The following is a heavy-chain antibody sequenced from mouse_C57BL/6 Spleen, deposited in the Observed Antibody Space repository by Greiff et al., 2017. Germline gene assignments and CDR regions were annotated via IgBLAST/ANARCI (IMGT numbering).Heavy chain of an antibody. J-gene: IGHJ2*01. CDR1: GYTFTSYW. CDR2: IYPGSGST. CDR3: ARYRDYGNYFAYFDY. D-gene: IGHD2-1*01. V-gene: IGHV1-55*01. Sequence: VQLQQPGAELVKPGASVKMSCKASGYTFTSYWITWVKQRPGQGLEWIGDIYPGSGSTNYNEKFKSKATLTVDTSSSTAYMQLSSLTSEDSAVYYCARYRDYGNYFAYFDYWGQGTTLTVSS.